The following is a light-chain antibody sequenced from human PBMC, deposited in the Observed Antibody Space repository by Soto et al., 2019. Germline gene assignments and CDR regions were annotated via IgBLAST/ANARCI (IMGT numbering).Light chain of an antibody. Sequence: EIVLTQSPGTLSLSPGERATLSCRASQSVSSSYLAWYQQKPGQAPRPLIYGASSRAIGIPDRFSGSGSGTDFTLTISRLEPEDFVVYYCQQYGSSPWTFVQGTKVEIK. CDR2: GAS. CDR1: QSVSSSY. V-gene: IGKV3-20*01. CDR3: QQYGSSPWT. J-gene: IGKJ1*01.